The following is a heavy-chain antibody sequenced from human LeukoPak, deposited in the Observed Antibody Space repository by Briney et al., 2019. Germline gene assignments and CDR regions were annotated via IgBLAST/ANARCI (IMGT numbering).Heavy chain of an antibody. V-gene: IGHV4-59*12. D-gene: IGHD3-9*01. J-gene: IGHJ3*02. CDR1: GGSISSYY. Sequence: SETLSLTCTVSGGSISSYYWSWIRQPPGKGLEWIGYIYYSGSTNYNPSLKSRVTISVDRSKNQFSLKLSSVTAADTAVYYCSRLVDDAFDIWGQGTMVTVSS. CDR3: SRLVDDAFDI. CDR2: IYYSGST.